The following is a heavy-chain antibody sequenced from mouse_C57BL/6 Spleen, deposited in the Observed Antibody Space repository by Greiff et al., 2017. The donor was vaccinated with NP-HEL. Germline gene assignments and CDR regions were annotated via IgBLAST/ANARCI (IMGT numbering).Heavy chain of an antibody. V-gene: IGHV1-50*01. Sequence: QVQLKQPGAELVKPGASVKLSCKASGYTFTSYWMQWVKQRPGQGLEWIGEIDPSDSYTNYNQKFKGKATLTVDTSSSTAYMQLSSLTSEDSAVYYCASPGYGNSFAYWGQGTLVTVSA. J-gene: IGHJ3*01. D-gene: IGHD2-10*02. CDR1: GYTFTSYW. CDR2: IDPSDSYT. CDR3: ASPGYGNSFAY.